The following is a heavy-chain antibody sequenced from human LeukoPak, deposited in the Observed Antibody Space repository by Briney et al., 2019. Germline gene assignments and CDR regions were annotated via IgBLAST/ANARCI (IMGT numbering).Heavy chain of an antibody. D-gene: IGHD3-3*01. Sequence: ASVKVSCKASGYTFTSYDINWVRHATGQGLEWMGWMNPNSGNTGYAQKFQGRVTMTRNTSISTAYMELSSLRSEDTAVYYCARRPSTTIFGVVITSNGFDPWGQGTLVTVSS. CDR2: MNPNSGNT. CDR3: ARRPSTTIFGVVITSNGFDP. CDR1: GYTFTSYD. V-gene: IGHV1-8*01. J-gene: IGHJ5*02.